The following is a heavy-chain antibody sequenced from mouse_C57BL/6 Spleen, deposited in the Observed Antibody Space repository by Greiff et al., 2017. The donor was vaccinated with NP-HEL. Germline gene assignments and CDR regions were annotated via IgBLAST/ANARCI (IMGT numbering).Heavy chain of an antibody. Sequence: DVMLVESEGGLVQPGSSMKLSCTASGFTFSDYYMAWVRQVPEKGLEWVANINYDGSSTYYLDSLKSRFIISRDNAKNILYLQMSSLKSEDTATYYCARVGTTVVEGSFAYWGQGTLVTVSA. V-gene: IGHV5-16*01. CDR1: GFTFSDYY. CDR2: INYDGSST. J-gene: IGHJ3*01. D-gene: IGHD1-1*01. CDR3: ARVGTTVVEGSFAY.